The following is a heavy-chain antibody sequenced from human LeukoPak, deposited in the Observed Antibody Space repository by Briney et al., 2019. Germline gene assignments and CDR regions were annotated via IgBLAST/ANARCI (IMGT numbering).Heavy chain of an antibody. Sequence: GGSLRLSCAASGFTFSSYSMHWVRQAPGKGLEWVSSISSESAYIFYPGSVKGRFTISRDNAKNSLFLQMNSLRAEGTAVYYCASVETVAANWFDPWGRGTLVTVS. CDR3: ASVETVAANWFDP. CDR1: GFTFSSYS. D-gene: IGHD6-19*01. CDR2: ISSESAYI. V-gene: IGHV3-21*01. J-gene: IGHJ5*02.